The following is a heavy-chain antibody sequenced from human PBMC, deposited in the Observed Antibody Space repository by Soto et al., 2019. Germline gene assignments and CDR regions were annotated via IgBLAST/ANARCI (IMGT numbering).Heavy chain of an antibody. J-gene: IGHJ3*01. CDR3: ETWHEREHAFDV. CDR2: LYDVDGS. D-gene: IGHD1-1*01. Sequence: DVQLVESGGGLIQPGESLRLSCAAFGLTISGKKYVAGGRQAPGKGLEWVSALYDVDGSFYADSVTGRFTTSSDSAKTTVYLQMHDLRPDSPAVYYCETWHEREHAFDVWGQGTTVTISA. V-gene: IGHV3-53*01. CDR1: GLTISGKKY.